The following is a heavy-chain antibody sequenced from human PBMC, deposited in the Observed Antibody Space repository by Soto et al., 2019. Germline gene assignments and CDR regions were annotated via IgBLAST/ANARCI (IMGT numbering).Heavy chain of an antibody. Sequence: SETLSLTCTVSGGSISSGGYYWSWIRQHPGKGLEWIGYIYYSGSTYYNPSLKSRVTISVDTSKNQFSLKLSSVTAADTAVYYCARARRVYCSSTSCYGGSFDYWGQGTLVTVPS. CDR2: IYYSGST. CDR1: GGSISSGGYY. CDR3: ARARRVYCSSTSCYGGSFDY. V-gene: IGHV4-31*03. D-gene: IGHD2-2*01. J-gene: IGHJ4*02.